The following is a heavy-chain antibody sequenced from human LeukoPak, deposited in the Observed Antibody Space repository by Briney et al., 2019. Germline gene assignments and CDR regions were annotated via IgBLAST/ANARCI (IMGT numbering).Heavy chain of an antibody. CDR1: GYTFTSYD. CDR3: ARGSSDSYYYHYYMDV. J-gene: IGHJ6*03. V-gene: IGHV1-8*02. CDR2: MNPNSGNT. Sequence: ASVKVSCKASGYTFTSYDINWVRQATGQGLEWMGWMNPNSGNTGYAQKFQGRVTMTTNTSISTAYMELSSLTSEDTAVYFCARGSSDSYYYHYYMDVWGQGTTVTISS. D-gene: IGHD6-19*01.